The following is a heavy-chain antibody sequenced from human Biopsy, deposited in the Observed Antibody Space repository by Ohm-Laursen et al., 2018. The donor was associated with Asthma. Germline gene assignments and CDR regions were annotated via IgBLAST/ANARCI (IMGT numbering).Heavy chain of an antibody. D-gene: IGHD2-2*01. V-gene: IGHV1-69*13. Sequence: ASVKVSCKASGDSFSNYAINWVRQAPGQGLEWMGRIIPIFGPTNYAQKFQGRVTISADDSTSTAYMELSSLSSEGTALYYCARGPEYVRSSGALDYWGQGTLVTVSS. CDR2: IIPIFGPT. CDR3: ARGPEYVRSSGALDY. J-gene: IGHJ4*02. CDR1: GDSFSNYA.